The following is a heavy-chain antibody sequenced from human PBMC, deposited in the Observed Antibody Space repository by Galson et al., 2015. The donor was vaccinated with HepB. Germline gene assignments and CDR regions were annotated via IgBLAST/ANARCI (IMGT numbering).Heavy chain of an antibody. Sequence: SLRLSCAASGFTFSSYSMNWVRQAPGKGLEWVSSISSSSSHIYYEESVKGRSTISRDNAKNSLYLQMNSLRAEDTAVYYCARDGAQWLAQYYFDYWGQGALVTVSS. D-gene: IGHD6-19*01. CDR1: GFTFSSYS. CDR3: ARDGAQWLAQYYFDY. CDR2: ISSSSSHI. J-gene: IGHJ4*02. V-gene: IGHV3-21*01.